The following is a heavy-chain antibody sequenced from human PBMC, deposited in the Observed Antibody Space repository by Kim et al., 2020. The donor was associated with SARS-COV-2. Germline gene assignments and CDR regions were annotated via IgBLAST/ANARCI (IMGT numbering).Heavy chain of an antibody. CDR2: IYHSGST. J-gene: IGHJ4*02. Sequence: SETLSLTCAVSGGSISSSNWWSWVRQPPGKGLEWIGEIYHSGSTNYNPSLKSRVTISVDKSKNQFSLKLSSVTAADTAVYYCARARHIVVVVAATRRYYFDYWGQGTLVTVSS. CDR3: ARARHIVVVVAATRRYYFDY. D-gene: IGHD2-15*01. V-gene: IGHV4-4*02. CDR1: GGSISSSNW.